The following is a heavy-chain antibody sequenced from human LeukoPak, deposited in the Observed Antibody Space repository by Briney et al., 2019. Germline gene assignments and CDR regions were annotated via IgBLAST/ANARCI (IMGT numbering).Heavy chain of an antibody. CDR2: FYSDAIT. V-gene: IGHV3-66*01. J-gene: IGHJ4*02. Sequence: GGSLGLSCAASGFPVSSTYMIWVRQAPGKGREWVSVFYSDAITYYANSVKGRFTISRDNSKSMLYLQMNSLRVEDTAVYYCARRLSTGYYEFWGQGTLVTVSS. CDR3: ARRLSTGYYEF. D-gene: IGHD3-9*01. CDR1: GFPVSSTY.